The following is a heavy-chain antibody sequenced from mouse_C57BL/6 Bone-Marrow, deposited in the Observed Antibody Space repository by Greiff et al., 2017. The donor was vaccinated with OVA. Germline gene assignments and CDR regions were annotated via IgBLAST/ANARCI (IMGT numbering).Heavy chain of an antibody. J-gene: IGHJ2*01. D-gene: IGHD2-4*01. Sequence: VQVVESGAELARPGASVKLSCKASGYTFTSYGISWVKQRTGQGLEWIGEIYPRSGNTYYNEKFKGKATLTADKSSSTAYMELRSRTSEDSAVYFCARLYYDYDVGYWGQGTTLTVSS. CDR2: IYPRSGNT. CDR3: ARLYYDYDVGY. V-gene: IGHV1-81*01. CDR1: GYTFTSYG.